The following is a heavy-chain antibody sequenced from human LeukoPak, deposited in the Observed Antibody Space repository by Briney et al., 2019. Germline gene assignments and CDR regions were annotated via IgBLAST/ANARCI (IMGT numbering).Heavy chain of an antibody. CDR3: ARFLSGNAFDI. J-gene: IGHJ3*02. V-gene: IGHV3-21*01. CDR2: ISSSSSYI. Sequence: GGSLRLSCAASGFTFSSYSMNWVRQAPGKGLEWVLSISSSSSYIYYADSVKGRFTISRDNAKNSLYLQMNSLRAEDTAVYYCARFLSGNAFDIWGQGTMVTVSS. D-gene: IGHD6-13*01. CDR1: GFTFSSYS.